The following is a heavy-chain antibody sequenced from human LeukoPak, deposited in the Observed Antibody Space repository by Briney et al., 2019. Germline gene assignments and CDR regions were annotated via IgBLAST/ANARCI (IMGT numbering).Heavy chain of an antibody. CDR2: MNPNSGNT. D-gene: IGHD2-15*01. CDR3: ARDGHCSGGSCYPDY. J-gene: IGHJ4*02. CDR1: GYTSTSSD. V-gene: IGHV1-8*01. Sequence: GASVKVSCKASGYTSTSSDIDWVRQATGQGLEWMGWMNPNSGNTGYAQKFQGRVTMTRNTSISTAYMELSSLRSEDTAVYYCARDGHCSGGSCYPDYWGQGTLVTVSS.